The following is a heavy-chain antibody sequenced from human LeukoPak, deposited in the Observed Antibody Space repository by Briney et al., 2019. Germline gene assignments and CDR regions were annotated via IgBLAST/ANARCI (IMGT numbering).Heavy chain of an antibody. D-gene: IGHD1-1*01. Sequence: PSQTLSLTCTVSGGSISSGGYYWSWIRQHPGTGLEWIGYIYYSGSTHYNPSLKSRVTISVDTSKNQFSLKLSSVTAADTAVYYCARGTTDGLDYWGQGTLVTVSS. J-gene: IGHJ4*02. CDR2: IYYSGST. V-gene: IGHV4-31*03. CDR3: ARGTTDGLDY. CDR1: GGSISSGGYY.